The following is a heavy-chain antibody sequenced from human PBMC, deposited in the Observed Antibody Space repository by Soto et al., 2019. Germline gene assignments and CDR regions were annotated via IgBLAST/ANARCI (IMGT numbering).Heavy chain of an antibody. V-gene: IGHV1-46*01. CDR1: GYTFTSYY. CDR3: ARTYYDFWSGYYTAVYGMDV. J-gene: IGHJ6*02. D-gene: IGHD3-3*01. CDR2: INPSGGST. Sequence: ASVKVSCKASGYTFTSYYMHWVRQAPGQGLEWMGIINPSGGSTSYAQKFQGRVTMTRDTSTSTVYMELSSLRSEDTAVYYCARTYYDFWSGYYTAVYGMDVWGQGTRVTVSS.